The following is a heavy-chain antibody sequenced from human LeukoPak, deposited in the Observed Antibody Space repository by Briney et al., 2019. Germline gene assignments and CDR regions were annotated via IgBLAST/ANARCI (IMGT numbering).Heavy chain of an antibody. D-gene: IGHD3-22*01. J-gene: IGHJ4*02. CDR1: GFTFSTYW. V-gene: IGHV3-72*01. CDR2: TRNKANSYTT. Sequence: GGSLRLSCAASGFTFSTYWMNWYRQAPGKGLEWVGRTRNKANSYTTEYAASVKGRFTISRDDSKNSLYLQMNSLKTEDTAVYYCASSGSGYYYAFDYWGQGTLVTVSS. CDR3: ASSGSGYYYAFDY.